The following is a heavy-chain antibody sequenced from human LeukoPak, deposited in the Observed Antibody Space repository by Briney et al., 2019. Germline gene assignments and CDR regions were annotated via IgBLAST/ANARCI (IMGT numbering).Heavy chain of an antibody. J-gene: IGHJ6*04. Sequence: PSGTLSLTCAVSGGSINDYYWSWIRQPPGKGLEWIGLIYYTGITSSNPSLRSRVTISVDTSKNQLSLNLTSVTAADTAVYYCARGLQRYYYYFLDVWGTGTTVTVSS. D-gene: IGHD4-11*01. V-gene: IGHV4-59*01. CDR2: IYYTGIT. CDR3: ARGLQRYYYYFLDV. CDR1: GGSINDYY.